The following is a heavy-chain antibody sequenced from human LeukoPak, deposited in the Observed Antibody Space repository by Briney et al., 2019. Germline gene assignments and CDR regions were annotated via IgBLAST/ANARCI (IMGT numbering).Heavy chain of an antibody. CDR3: ARGLAETAYYFDY. CDR1: GYTFTSYG. J-gene: IGHJ4*02. CDR2: IIPIFGTA. D-gene: IGHD3/OR15-3a*01. V-gene: IGHV1-69*13. Sequence: SVKVSCKASGYTFTSYGISWVRQAPGQGLEWMGGIIPIFGTANYAQKFQGRVTITADESTSTAYMELSSLRSEDTAVYYCARGLAETAYYFDYWGQGTLVTVSS.